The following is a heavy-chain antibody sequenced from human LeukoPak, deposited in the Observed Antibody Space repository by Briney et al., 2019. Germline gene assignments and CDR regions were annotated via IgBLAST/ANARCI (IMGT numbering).Heavy chain of an antibody. V-gene: IGHV1-24*01. CDR3: TTSPAGVAYHMDV. CDR2: FDPEDGET. J-gene: IGHJ6*03. Sequence: ASVKVSCKVSGYTLTELSMHWVRQAPGKGLEWMGGFDPEDGETIYTQKFQGRVTMTEDTSTDTAYMELSSLTSEDTAVYYCTTSPAGVAYHMDVWGKRTTVTVSS. D-gene: IGHD6-13*01. CDR1: GYTLTELS.